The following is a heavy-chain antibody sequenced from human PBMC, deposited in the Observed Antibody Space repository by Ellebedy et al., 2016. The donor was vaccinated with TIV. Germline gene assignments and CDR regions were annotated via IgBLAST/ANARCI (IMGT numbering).Heavy chain of an antibody. CDR3: ARDSPGRVGATMVRGKFDY. D-gene: IGHD3-10*01. CDR2: IYHSGST. V-gene: IGHV4-4*02. Sequence: SETLSLTXAVSGGSISNSNWWSWVRQPPGKGLEWIGEIYHSGSTNYNPSLKSRVTISVDKSKNQFSLKLSSVTAADTAVYYCARDSPGRVGATMVRGKFDYWGQGTLVTVSS. J-gene: IGHJ4*02. CDR1: GGSISNSNW.